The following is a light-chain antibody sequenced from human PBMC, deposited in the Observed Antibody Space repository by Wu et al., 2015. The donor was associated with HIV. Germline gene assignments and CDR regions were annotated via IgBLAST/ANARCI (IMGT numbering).Light chain of an antibody. J-gene: IGKJ4*01. Sequence: EIVMTQSPATLSVSPGERVTLSCRASQSVRDDLAWYQQKPGQAPRLLIYGISTRAAGIPARFSDSRSGTEFTLTISSIQSEDFAVYYCQQYNSWPLTFGGGTKVXIK. CDR3: QQYNSWPLT. CDR1: QSVRDD. V-gene: IGKV3-15*01. CDR2: GIS.